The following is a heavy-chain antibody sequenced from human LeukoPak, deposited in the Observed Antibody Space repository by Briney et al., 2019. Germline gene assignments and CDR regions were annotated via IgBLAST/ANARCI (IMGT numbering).Heavy chain of an antibody. CDR1: GFTFTTYG. CDR2: IRSDGNNR. CDR3: AKDLDDLWFGAVSAFDI. D-gene: IGHD3-10*01. J-gene: IGHJ3*02. V-gene: IGHV3-30*02. Sequence: PGGSLRLSCAASGFTFTTYGLHWVRQVPGKGLEWVAFIRSDGNNRYYADSVKGRFTISRDNSKNTLFLQMNSLRAEDTTVHYCAKDLDDLWFGAVSAFDIWGQGTMVTVSS.